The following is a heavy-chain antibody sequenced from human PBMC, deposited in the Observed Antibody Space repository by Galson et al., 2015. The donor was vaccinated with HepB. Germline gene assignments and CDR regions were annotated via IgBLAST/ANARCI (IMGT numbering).Heavy chain of an antibody. Sequence: SLRLSCAASGFTFSSYSMNWVRQAPGKGLEWVSSISYSSSYIYYADSVKGRFTISRDNAKNSLYLQMNSLRAEDTAVYYCASSYSSRPYMFVNFDYWGQGTLVTVSS. D-gene: IGHD2-15*01. CDR1: GFTFSSYS. J-gene: IGHJ4*02. CDR3: ASSYSSRPYMFVNFDY. CDR2: ISYSSSYI. V-gene: IGHV3-21*01.